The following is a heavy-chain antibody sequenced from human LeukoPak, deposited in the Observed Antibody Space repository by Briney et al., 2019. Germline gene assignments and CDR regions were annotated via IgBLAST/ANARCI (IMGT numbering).Heavy chain of an antibody. J-gene: IGHJ4*02. V-gene: IGHV3-53*01. CDR1: GFTVSSNY. Sequence: GGSLRLSCAASGFTVSSNYMSWVSHAPGKGLEWVSVIYSDGSTYYADSVKGRFTISRDNSKNTLYLQMNSLRAEDTAVYYCARIYGSGSEIDYWGQGTLVTVSS. CDR3: ARIYGSGSEIDY. D-gene: IGHD3-10*01. CDR2: IYSDGST.